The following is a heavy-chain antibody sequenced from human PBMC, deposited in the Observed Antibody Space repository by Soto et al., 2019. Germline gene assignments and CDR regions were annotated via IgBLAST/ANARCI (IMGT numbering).Heavy chain of an antibody. J-gene: IGHJ6*02. CDR1: GFTFSSYA. CDR3: ARGYCSGGSCYSYYYYGIDV. D-gene: IGHD2-15*01. CDR2: ISYDGSNK. V-gene: IGHV3-30-3*01. Sequence: QVQLVESGGGVVQPGRSLRLSCAASGFTFSSYAMHWVRQAPGKGLEWVAVISYDGSNKYYADSVKGRFTISRDNSKNTLYLQMNSLRAEDTAVYYCARGYCSGGSCYSYYYYGIDVWGQGTTVTVSS.